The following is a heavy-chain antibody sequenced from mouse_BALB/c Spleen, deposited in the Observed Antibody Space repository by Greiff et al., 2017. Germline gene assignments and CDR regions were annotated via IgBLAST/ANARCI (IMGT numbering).Heavy chain of an antibody. V-gene: IGHV5-17*02. D-gene: IGHD1-1*01. CDR1: GFTFSSFG. CDR2: ISSGSSTI. CDR3: ARGYYGYWYFDV. J-gene: IGHJ1*01. Sequence: EVQVVESGGGLVQPGGSRKLSCAASGFTFSSFGMHWVRQAPEKGLEWVAYISSGSSTIYYADTVKGRFTISRDNPKNTLFLQMTSLRSEDTAMYYCARGYYGYWYFDVWGAGTTVTVSS.